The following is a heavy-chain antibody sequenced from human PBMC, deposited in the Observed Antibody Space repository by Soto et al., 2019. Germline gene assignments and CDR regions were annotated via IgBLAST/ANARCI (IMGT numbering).Heavy chain of an antibody. CDR1: AGSFSGYY. V-gene: IGHV4-34*01. Sequence: LXLACAVYAGSFSGYYWSWIRQPPGKGLEWIGEINHSGSTNYNPSLKSRVTISVDTSKNQFSLKLSSVTAADTAVYYCARVFVVVTARNWFDPWGQGTLVTVSS. CDR2: INHSGST. J-gene: IGHJ5*02. D-gene: IGHD2-21*02. CDR3: ARVFVVVTARNWFDP.